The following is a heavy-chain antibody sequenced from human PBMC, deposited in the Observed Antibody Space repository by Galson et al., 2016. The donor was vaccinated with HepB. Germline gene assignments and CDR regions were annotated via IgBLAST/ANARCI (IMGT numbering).Heavy chain of an antibody. CDR2: ISYSGTA. CDR1: GVAVRTNY. D-gene: IGHD6-6*01. Sequence: SETLSLTCSVSGVAVRTNYWSWVRHLLGKGLEWLGYISYSGTADYNPSLKSRVSISMDKSKNQVSLKLNSTTAADTAVYYCARNDVLKVFHGMDVWGPGTTVTVSS. J-gene: IGHJ6*02. V-gene: IGHV4-59*02. CDR3: ARNDVLKVFHGMDV.